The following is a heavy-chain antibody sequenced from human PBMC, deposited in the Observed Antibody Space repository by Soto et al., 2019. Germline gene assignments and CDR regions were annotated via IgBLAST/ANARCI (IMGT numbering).Heavy chain of an antibody. D-gene: IGHD4-4*01. CDR3: ARGPSLMTTVTPGALDI. CDR1: GFTFSRYS. J-gene: IGHJ3*02. CDR2: ISSSSSYI. Sequence: PGGSLRLSCAASGFTFSRYSMNWVRQAPGKGLEWVSSISSSSSYIYYADSVKGRFTISRDNAKNPLYLQMNSLRAEDTAVYYCARGPSLMTTVTPGALDIWGQGTMVTVSS. V-gene: IGHV3-21*01.